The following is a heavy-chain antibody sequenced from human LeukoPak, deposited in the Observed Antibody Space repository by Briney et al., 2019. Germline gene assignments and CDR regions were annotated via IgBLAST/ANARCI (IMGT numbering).Heavy chain of an antibody. CDR3: AKATSVLLWFGELLLGPLN. Sequence: GGSLRLSCTASGFTFSNYAMSWVRQAPGKGLEWVSSISGSGGSTYYADSVKGRFTISRDNSKNTLYLQMNSLRAEDTAVYYCAKATSVLLWFGELLLGPLNWGQGTLVTVSS. D-gene: IGHD3-10*01. J-gene: IGHJ4*02. CDR2: ISGSGGST. CDR1: GFTFSNYA. V-gene: IGHV3-23*01.